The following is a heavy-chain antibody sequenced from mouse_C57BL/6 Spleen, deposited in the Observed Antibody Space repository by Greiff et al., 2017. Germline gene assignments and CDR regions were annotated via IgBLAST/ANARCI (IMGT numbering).Heavy chain of an antibody. CDR1: GYTFTSYW. D-gene: IGHD2-4*01. V-gene: IGHV1-53*01. J-gene: IGHJ2*01. Sequence: VQLQQSGTELVKPGASVKLSCKASGYTFTSYWMHWVKQRPGQGLEWIGNINPSNGGTNYNEKFKSKATLTVDKSSSTAYMQLSSLTSEDSAVYYCARSYYDYDYYCDYWGQGTTLTVSS. CDR2: INPSNGGT. CDR3: ARSYYDYDYYCDY.